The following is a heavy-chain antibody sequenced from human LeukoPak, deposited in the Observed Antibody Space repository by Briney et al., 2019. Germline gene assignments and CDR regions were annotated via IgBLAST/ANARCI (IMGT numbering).Heavy chain of an antibody. CDR2: ISWNSGDI. Sequence: PGGSLRLSCAASGFTFDDHAMHWVRQAPGKGLEWISGISWNSGDIGYADSVKGRFTISRDNAKNSLYLQMNSLRAEDTALYYCAKDIEGVGAAGWFDPWGQGTLVTVSS. J-gene: IGHJ5*02. CDR1: GFTFDDHA. D-gene: IGHD6-13*01. V-gene: IGHV3-9*01. CDR3: AKDIEGVGAAGWFDP.